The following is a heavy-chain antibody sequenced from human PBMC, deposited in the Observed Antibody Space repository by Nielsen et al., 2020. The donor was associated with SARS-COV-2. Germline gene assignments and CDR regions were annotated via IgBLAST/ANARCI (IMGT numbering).Heavy chain of an antibody. J-gene: IGHJ5*02. V-gene: IGHV3-30*03. Sequence: GESLKISCAASGFTFSSYGMHWVRQAPGKGLEWVAVISYDGSNKYYADSVKGRFTISRDNSKNTLYLQMNSLRVEDTAVYYCARAYGSGTYCQGAWGQGTLVTVSS. CDR1: GFTFSSYG. D-gene: IGHD3-10*01. CDR3: ARAYGSGTYCQGA. CDR2: ISYDGSNK.